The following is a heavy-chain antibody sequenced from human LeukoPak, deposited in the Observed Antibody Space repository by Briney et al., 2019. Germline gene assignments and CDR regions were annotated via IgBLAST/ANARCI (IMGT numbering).Heavy chain of an antibody. Sequence: SVKLSCKASGGTFSSYAISWVRQAPGQGLEWMGRIIPIFGIANYAQKFQGRVTITADKSTSTAYMELSSLRSEDTAVYYCARDRTYYYDRVSPEDAFDIWGQGTMVTVSS. J-gene: IGHJ3*02. CDR1: GGTFSSYA. V-gene: IGHV1-69*04. CDR3: ARDRTYYYDRVSPEDAFDI. CDR2: IIPIFGIA. D-gene: IGHD3-22*01.